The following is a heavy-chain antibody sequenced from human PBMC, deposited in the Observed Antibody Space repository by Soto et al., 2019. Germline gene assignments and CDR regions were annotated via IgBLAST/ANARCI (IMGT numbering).Heavy chain of an antibody. CDR2: IIPILGIA. V-gene: IGHV1-69*02. CDR3: ARGVQDQQLKYYYYYMDV. D-gene: IGHD2-2*01. Sequence: QVQLVQSGAEVKKPGSSVKVSCKASGVTFSSFTINWVRQAPGQGLEWMGRIIPILGIANYAQKFQGRVTITADKSTITAYMELSSLRSEDTAVYYCARGVQDQQLKYYYYYMDVWGKGTTVTVSS. J-gene: IGHJ6*03. CDR1: GVTFSSFT.